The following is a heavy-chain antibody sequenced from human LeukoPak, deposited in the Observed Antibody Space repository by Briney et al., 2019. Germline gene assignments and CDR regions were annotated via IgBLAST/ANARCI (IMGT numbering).Heavy chain of an antibody. CDR2: ISSSSSYI. CDR1: GFTFSDYS. CDR3: ARDRYLGYYDSSGYYPGSFDY. V-gene: IGHV3-21*01. J-gene: IGHJ4*02. Sequence: PGGSLRLSCAASGFTFSDYSMNWVRQAPGKGLEWVSSISSSSSYIFYADSVKGRFTISRDNSKNTLYLQMNSLRAEDTAVYYCARDRYLGYYDSSGYYPGSFDYWGQGTLVTVSS. D-gene: IGHD3-22*01.